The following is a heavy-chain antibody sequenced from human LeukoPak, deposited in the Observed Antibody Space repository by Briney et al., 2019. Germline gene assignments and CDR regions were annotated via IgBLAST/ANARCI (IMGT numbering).Heavy chain of an antibody. J-gene: IGHJ4*02. V-gene: IGHV2-5*02. D-gene: IGHD2-2*01. Sequence: ESGPPLVKPTQTLTLTCTFSGFSLTTTEVGVGWIRQPPGTALEWIALIHGDDDERYSPSLKNSITITKHTSRSLVVLTMTNMDPADTATYFWARSIAIVAVISDDASFDAWGQGLPVTVSS. CDR2: IHGDDDE. CDR3: ARSIAIVAVISDDASFDA. CDR1: GFSLTTTEVG.